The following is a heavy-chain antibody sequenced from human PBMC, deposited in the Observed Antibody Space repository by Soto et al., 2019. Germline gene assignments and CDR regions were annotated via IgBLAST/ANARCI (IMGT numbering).Heavy chain of an antibody. V-gene: IGHV3-21*01. J-gene: IGHJ5*02. CDR3: ARDPGPEILLMMYPINWFDR. CDR1: GFTFSTYS. D-gene: IGHD2-8*01. Sequence: GGSLRLSCAASGFTFSTYSMNWVRQAPGKGREWVSSISSSSSYISYADSVKGRFTISRDNAKNSLYLQMDSLRAEDTAVYYCARDPGPEILLMMYPINWFDRRAQRALVPVSS. CDR2: ISSSSSYI.